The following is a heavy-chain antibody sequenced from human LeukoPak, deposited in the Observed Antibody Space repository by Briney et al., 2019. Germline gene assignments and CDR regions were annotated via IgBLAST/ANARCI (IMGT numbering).Heavy chain of an antibody. CDR3: ATWAFYLNLGV. D-gene: IGHD2/OR15-2a*01. J-gene: IGHJ6*02. Sequence: GGALRLSCAASGFTIGPYAMYWVRQGPGRGLEWVSVIKADGSGTFYADSVRGRFTTSRDNSKNSLYLQMNSLTSEDTALYYCATWAFYLNLGVWGQGTTVIVSS. V-gene: IGHV3-43*02. CDR1: GFTIGPYA. CDR2: IKADGSGT.